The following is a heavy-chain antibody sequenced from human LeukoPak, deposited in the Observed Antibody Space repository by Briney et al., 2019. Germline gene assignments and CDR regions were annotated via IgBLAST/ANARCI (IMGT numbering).Heavy chain of an antibody. V-gene: IGHV3-53*01. CDR2: IYSGGST. Sequence: PGGSLRLSCAASGFTVSSNYMSWVRQAPGKGLEWVSVIYSGGSTYYADSVKGRFTISRDNSKNTLYLQVNSLRAEDTAVYYCAREFGGSYYFDYWGQGTLVTVSS. CDR1: GFTVSSNY. D-gene: IGHD3-10*01. CDR3: AREFGGSYYFDY. J-gene: IGHJ4*02.